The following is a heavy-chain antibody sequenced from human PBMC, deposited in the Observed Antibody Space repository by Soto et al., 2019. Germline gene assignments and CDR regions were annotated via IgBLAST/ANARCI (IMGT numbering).Heavy chain of an antibody. J-gene: IGHJ6*02. Sequence: QVQLVESGGGVVQPGKSLRLSCAASRFTFSSYDMDWVRQAPGKGLEWVAVISHDGSKKYYGDSVKGRFTISRDNPKNTLYLQMNSRGPEDTALYYCARAAAYLYHYYYAMDFWSQWTAVTVSS. V-gene: IGHV3-30-3*01. D-gene: IGHD6-13*01. CDR3: ARAAAYLYHYYYAMDF. CDR2: ISHDGSKK. CDR1: RFTFSSYD.